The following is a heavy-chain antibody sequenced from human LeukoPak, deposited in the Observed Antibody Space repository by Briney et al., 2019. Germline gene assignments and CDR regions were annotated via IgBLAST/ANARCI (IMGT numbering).Heavy chain of an antibody. V-gene: IGHV4-59*08. CDR1: GGSISTYY. CDR2: IYYSGSA. CDR3: ARLPGYSYGKEVDY. Sequence: SETLSLTCTVSGGSISTYYWSWIRQPPGKGLEWIGYIYYSGSANYNPSLKSRVTISVDTSKNQFSLKLSSVTAADTAVYYCARLPGYSYGKEVDYWGQGTLVTVSS. D-gene: IGHD5-18*01. J-gene: IGHJ4*02.